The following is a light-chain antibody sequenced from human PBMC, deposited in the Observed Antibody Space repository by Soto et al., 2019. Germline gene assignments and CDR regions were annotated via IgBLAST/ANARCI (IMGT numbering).Light chain of an antibody. CDR2: DTS. CDR3: QQRYNWPPT. V-gene: IGKV3-11*01. J-gene: IGKJ5*01. Sequence: EIGLTQSPATLSLSPGQRATLSFRAGQTISSFLAWYQQKPGQSPRLLIYDTSNRATGIPARFSGSGSGTDFTLTISSLEPEDFAVYYCQQRYNWPPTFGQGGRLEIK. CDR1: QTISSF.